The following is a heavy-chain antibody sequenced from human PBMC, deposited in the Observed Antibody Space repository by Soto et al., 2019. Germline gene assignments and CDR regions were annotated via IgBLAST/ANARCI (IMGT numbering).Heavy chain of an antibody. CDR1: GFTFSEYD. V-gene: IGHV3-33*08. J-gene: IGHJ4*02. D-gene: IGHD3-16*01. CDR3: ARTDTGGTYFEF. CDR2: ISYLGTKS. Sequence: QVQLVESGGDVVQPGMSLSLSCADSGFTFSEYDMHWVRQAPGKGLEWVALISYLGTKSEYADSVKGRFTISRDNFKKTVSMQMESLRVEDSAVDFCARTDTGGTYFEFWGRGTLVTVSS.